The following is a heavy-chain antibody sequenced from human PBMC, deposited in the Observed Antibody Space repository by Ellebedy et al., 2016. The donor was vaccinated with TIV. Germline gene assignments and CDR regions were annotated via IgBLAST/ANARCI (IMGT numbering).Heavy chain of an antibody. D-gene: IGHD4-17*01. V-gene: IGHV1-46*01. Sequence: ASVKVSCXASGYTFTSYYMHWVRQAPGQGLEWMGIINPSGGSTSYAQKFQGRVTMTRDTSTSTVYMELSSLRSEDTAVYYCASSYGDSEFDYWGQGTLVTVSS. CDR2: INPSGGST. CDR1: GYTFTSYY. J-gene: IGHJ4*02. CDR3: ASSYGDSEFDY.